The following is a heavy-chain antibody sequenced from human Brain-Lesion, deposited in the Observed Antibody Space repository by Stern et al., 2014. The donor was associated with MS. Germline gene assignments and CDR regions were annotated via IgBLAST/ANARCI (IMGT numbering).Heavy chain of an antibody. CDR2: IRQDGSEK. Sequence: EVQLVESGGGLVQPGGSLRLSCAASGFTFSSYWMTWVRPAPGKGLEWVANIRQDGSEKYYGDSWKGRFTISRDNAKNSLYLQMNSLRAEDTAVYYCARGIARYYYYGMDVWGQGTTVTVSS. J-gene: IGHJ6*02. V-gene: IGHV3-7*01. CDR1: GFTFSSYW. D-gene: IGHD6-13*01. CDR3: ARGIARYYYYGMDV.